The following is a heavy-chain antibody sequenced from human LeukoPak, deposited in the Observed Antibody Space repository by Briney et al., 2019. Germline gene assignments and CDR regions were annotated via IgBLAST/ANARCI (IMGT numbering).Heavy chain of an antibody. CDR2: IIPIFGTA. Sequence: SVKVSCKASGYTFTDHYMHWVRQAPGQGLEWMGGIIPIFGTANYAQKFQGRVTITTDESTSTAYMELSSLRSEDTAVYYCARVPFRYCSSTSCYIDYWGQGTLVTVSS. V-gene: IGHV1-69*05. CDR3: ARVPFRYCSSTSCYIDY. CDR1: GYTFTDHY. J-gene: IGHJ4*02. D-gene: IGHD2-2*02.